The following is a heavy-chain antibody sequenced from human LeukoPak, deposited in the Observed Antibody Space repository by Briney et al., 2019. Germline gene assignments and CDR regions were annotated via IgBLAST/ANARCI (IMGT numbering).Heavy chain of an antibody. CDR1: GFTFTSSA. Sequence: SVKVSCKASGFTFTSSAMQWVRQARGQRLEWIGWIVVGRGNTNYAQKFQERVTITRDMSTSTAYMELSSLRSEDTAVYYCAAVIWFGELLYEDYWGQGTLVTVSS. CDR2: IVVGRGNT. J-gene: IGHJ4*02. D-gene: IGHD3-10*01. V-gene: IGHV1-58*02. CDR3: AAVIWFGELLYEDY.